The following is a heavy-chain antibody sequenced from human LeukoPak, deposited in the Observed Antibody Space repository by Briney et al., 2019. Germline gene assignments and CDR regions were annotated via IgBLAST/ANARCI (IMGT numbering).Heavy chain of an antibody. V-gene: IGHV3-21*01. D-gene: IGHD2-8*01. CDR1: GFTFSSYS. J-gene: IGHJ4*02. Sequence: GGSLRLSCAASGFTFSSYSMIWVRQAPGKGLEWVSSISSSSSYIYYADSVKGRFTISRDNAKNSLYLQMNSLRAEDTAFYYCAKAGGGYCTNGVCLAPWNWGQGTLVTVSS. CDR2: ISSSSSYI. CDR3: AKAGGGYCTNGVCLAPWN.